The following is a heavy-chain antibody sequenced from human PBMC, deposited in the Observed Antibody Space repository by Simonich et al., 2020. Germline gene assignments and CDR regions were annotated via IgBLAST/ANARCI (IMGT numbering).Heavy chain of an antibody. D-gene: IGHD6-13*01. CDR2: IRAYNCNT. Sequence: QVQLVQSGAEVKKPGASVKVSCKASGYTFTSYGTSWVRQAPGQGLEWMGWIRAYNCNTNYAQKLQGRVTRTPDTSTSTAYMELRGRRSDDTAVYYCARDQGGRAAAATDYWGQGTLVTVSS. V-gene: IGHV1-18*01. J-gene: IGHJ4*02. CDR1: GYTFTSYG. CDR3: ARDQGGRAAAATDY.